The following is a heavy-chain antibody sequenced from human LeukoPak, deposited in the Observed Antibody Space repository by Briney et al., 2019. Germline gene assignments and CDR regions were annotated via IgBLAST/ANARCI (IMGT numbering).Heavy chain of an antibody. Sequence: PGGSLRLSCAASGFSFSIYGMRWLRQAPGKGLEWVSSICDTGGCTYYADSVKGRFTISRDNSKNTLYLQMNSLRAEDTALHYCARELSPVVKYYFEYWGQGTLVTVSS. CDR3: ARELSPVVKYYFEY. V-gene: IGHV3-23*01. J-gene: IGHJ4*02. D-gene: IGHD3-22*01. CDR2: ICDTGGCT. CDR1: GFSFSIYG.